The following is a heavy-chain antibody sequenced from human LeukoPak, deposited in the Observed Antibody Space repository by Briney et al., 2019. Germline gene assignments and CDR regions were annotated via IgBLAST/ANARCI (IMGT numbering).Heavy chain of an antibody. J-gene: IGHJ4*02. CDR1: GGSISSYY. D-gene: IGHD6-13*01. V-gene: IGHV4-59*08. CDR2: IYYSGST. Sequence: SETLSLTCTVSGGSISSYYWSWIRQPPGKGLEWIGYIYYSGSTNYNPSLKSRVTISVDTSKNQFSLKLSSVTAADTAVYYCARSGYSSSWYAARYFDYWGQGTLVTVSS. CDR3: ARSGYSSSWYAARYFDY.